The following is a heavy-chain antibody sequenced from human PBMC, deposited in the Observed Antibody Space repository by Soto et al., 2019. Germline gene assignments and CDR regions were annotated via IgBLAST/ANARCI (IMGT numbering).Heavy chain of an antibody. J-gene: IGHJ4*02. CDR3: ARLTTPQNYFDY. CDR1: GGSISSYY. V-gene: IGHV4-59*08. D-gene: IGHD4-4*01. CDR2: IYYSGST. Sequence: SLTCTVSGGSISSYYWSWIRQPPGKGLEWIGYIYYSGSTNYNPSLKSRVTISVDTSKNQFSLKLSSVTAADTAVYYCARLTTPQNYFDYWGQGTLVTVSS.